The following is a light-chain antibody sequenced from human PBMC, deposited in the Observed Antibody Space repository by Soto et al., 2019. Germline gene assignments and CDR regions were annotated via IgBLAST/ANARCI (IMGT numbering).Light chain of an antibody. V-gene: IGKV1-33*01. Sequence: DIQMTQSPSSLSASVGDRVTITCQASQDISNYLNWYQQKPGKAPKLLIYDASNLETGVTSRFSGSGSATDFTFTISSLQPEDIATYYCQQYDNLPPRLTFGGGTKVEIK. J-gene: IGKJ4*01. CDR1: QDISNY. CDR2: DAS. CDR3: QQYDNLPPRLT.